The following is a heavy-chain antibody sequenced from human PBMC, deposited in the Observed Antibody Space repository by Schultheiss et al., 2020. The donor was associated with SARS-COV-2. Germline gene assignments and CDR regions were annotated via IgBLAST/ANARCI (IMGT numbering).Heavy chain of an antibody. J-gene: IGHJ3*02. D-gene: IGHD3-3*01. Sequence: GGSLRLSCAASGFTFSSYAMSWVRQAPGKGLEWVANIKQDGSEKYYVDYVKGRFTISRDNAKNSLYLQMNSLRAGDTAVYYCARAGSGYRVAFDIWGQGTMVTVSS. CDR2: IKQDGSEK. CDR1: GFTFSSYA. V-gene: IGHV3-7*01. CDR3: ARAGSGYRVAFDI.